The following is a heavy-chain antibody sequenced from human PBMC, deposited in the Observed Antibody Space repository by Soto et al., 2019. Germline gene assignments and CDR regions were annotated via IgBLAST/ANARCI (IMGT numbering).Heavy chain of an antibody. CDR2: IIPVFGTT. Sequence: QVQLVQSGAELKKPGSSVKVSCKASGDTFSGYPINWVRQAPGEGREWMGRIIPVFGTTNDAQRFEGRVTVTADEATNTAYMELRGLLSEDTAVYYCARDGGFGELKYWGPGTLVTVSS. D-gene: IGHD3-10*01. V-gene: IGHV1-69*18. J-gene: IGHJ4*02. CDR3: ARDGGFGELKY. CDR1: GDTFSGYP.